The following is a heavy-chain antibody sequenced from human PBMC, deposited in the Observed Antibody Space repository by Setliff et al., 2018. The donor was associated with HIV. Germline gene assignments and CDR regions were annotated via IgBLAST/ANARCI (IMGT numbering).Heavy chain of an antibody. Sequence: PSETLSLTCAVSGYSISSGYYWAWIRQSPGKGLDWIGSIHHSGTTYYNPSLKSRVTISVDTATNQVSLQVNSVTAEDTAVYYCARVPHRVVGTTTLLYHFDYWGLGTLVTVSS. J-gene: IGHJ4*02. D-gene: IGHD1-26*01. CDR1: GYSISSGYY. CDR2: IHHSGTT. V-gene: IGHV4-38-2*01. CDR3: ARVPHRVVGTTTLLYHFDY.